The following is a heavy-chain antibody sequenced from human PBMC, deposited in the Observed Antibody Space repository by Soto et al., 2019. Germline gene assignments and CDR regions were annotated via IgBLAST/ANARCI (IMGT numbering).Heavy chain of an antibody. CDR1: GFTFSDYD. D-gene: IGHD3-10*01. J-gene: IGHJ6*02. CDR2: ISGSGGGT. CDR3: AKYGSGTYYNVGLDGLDV. Sequence: EVQLLESGGGLVQPGGSLRLSCVASGFTFSDYDMSWVRQAPGKGLKWVSAISGSGGGTYYADSVKGRFTISRDRSGNTMYLQMNSLTVEDTAVYYCAKYGSGTYYNVGLDGLDVWGQGTTVTISS. V-gene: IGHV3-23*01.